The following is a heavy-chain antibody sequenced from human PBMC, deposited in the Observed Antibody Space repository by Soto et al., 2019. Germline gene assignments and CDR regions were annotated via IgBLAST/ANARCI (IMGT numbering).Heavy chain of an antibody. D-gene: IGHD2-15*01. Sequence: EVQLVESGGGLVQPGGSLKLSCAASGFTFSGSAMHWVRQASGKGLEWVGRIRRKANSYATAYAASVKGRFPISSDDQKNTAYLQMNSLKTEDTAVYYCTTSSGGGFDYWGQGTLVTVSS. CDR3: TTSSGGGFDY. CDR1: GFTFSGSA. J-gene: IGHJ4*02. V-gene: IGHV3-73*01. CDR2: IRRKANSYAT.